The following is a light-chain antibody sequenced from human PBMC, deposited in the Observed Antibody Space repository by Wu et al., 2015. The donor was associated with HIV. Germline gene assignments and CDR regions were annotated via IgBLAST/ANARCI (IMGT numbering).Light chain of an antibody. CDR1: QSINSN. CDR3: QQYNNGPRT. J-gene: IGKJ1*01. CDR2: GAS. V-gene: IGKV3-15*01. Sequence: EIVMTQSPASLSVSPGETATLSCRASQSINSNLAWYQHKSGQRPRLLIYGASTRATGIPARFSGSGSGTEFTLTISSMQSEDFAVYYCQQYNNGPRTFGQGTKVEVK.